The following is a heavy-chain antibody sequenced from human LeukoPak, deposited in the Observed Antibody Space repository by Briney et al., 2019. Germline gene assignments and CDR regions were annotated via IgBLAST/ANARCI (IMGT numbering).Heavy chain of an antibody. CDR3: ARDGRYYDFWSGYSDPYYYYYMDV. Sequence: SVKVSCKASVGTFSSYAISWVRQAPGQGLEWMGGIIPIFGTANYAQKFQGRVTITADESTITAYMELSSLRSEDTAVYYCARDGRYYDFWSGYSDPYYYYYMDVWGKGTTVTVSS. CDR2: IIPIFGTA. D-gene: IGHD3-3*01. CDR1: VGTFSSYA. J-gene: IGHJ6*03. V-gene: IGHV1-69*13.